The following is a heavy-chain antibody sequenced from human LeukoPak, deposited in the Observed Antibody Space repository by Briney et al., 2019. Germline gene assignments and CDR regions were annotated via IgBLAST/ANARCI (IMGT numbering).Heavy chain of an antibody. CDR1: GYTFTSYA. J-gene: IGHJ6*02. Sequence: SVKVSCKASGYTFTSYAISWVRQAPGQGLEWMGGIIPIFGTANYAQKFQGRVTITTDESTSTAYMELRSLRSDDTAVYYCARDRSPATVTTEGMDVWGQGTTVTVSS. CDR3: ARDRSPATVTTEGMDV. V-gene: IGHV1-69*05. D-gene: IGHD4-17*01. CDR2: IIPIFGTA.